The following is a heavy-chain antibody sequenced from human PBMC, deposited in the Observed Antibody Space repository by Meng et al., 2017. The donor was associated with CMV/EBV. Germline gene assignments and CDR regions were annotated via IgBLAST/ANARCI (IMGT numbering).Heavy chain of an antibody. D-gene: IGHD1-26*01. V-gene: IGHV4-61*01. Sequence: SETLSLTCTASGGSVSSGSYYWSWIRQPPGKGLEWIGYIYYSGSTNYNPSLKSRVTISVDTSKNQFSLKLSSVTAADTAVYYCARSGIVGATVGAFDIWGQGTMVTVSS. CDR3: ARSGIVGATVGAFDI. CDR1: GGSVSSGSYY. J-gene: IGHJ3*02. CDR2: IYYSGST.